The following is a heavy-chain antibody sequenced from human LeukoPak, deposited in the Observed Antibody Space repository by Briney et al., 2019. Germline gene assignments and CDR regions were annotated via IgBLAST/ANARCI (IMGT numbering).Heavy chain of an antibody. J-gene: IGHJ4*02. Sequence: GGSLRLSCAASGFTFSSYAMHWVRQAPGKGLEWVAVISYDGSNKYYADSVKGRFIISRDNSKNTLYLQMNSLRAEDTAVYYCARERGYDSSGYYDGLDYWGQGTLVTVSS. V-gene: IGHV3-30*04. D-gene: IGHD3-22*01. CDR1: GFTFSSYA. CDR3: ARERGYDSSGYYDGLDY. CDR2: ISYDGSNK.